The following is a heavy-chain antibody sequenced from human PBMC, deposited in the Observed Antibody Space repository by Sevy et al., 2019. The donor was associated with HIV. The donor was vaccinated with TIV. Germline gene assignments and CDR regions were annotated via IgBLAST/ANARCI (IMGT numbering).Heavy chain of an antibody. D-gene: IGHD5-12*01. J-gene: IGHJ6*03. CDR3: ARARRSYGGSYYYYYYMDV. Sequence: GGSLRLSCAGSGFTFSSYSMSWVRQAPGKGLEWVANIKEGGSEKNYVDSVKGRFTISRDNAKNSLYLQMNSLRAEDTALYYCARARRSYGGSYYYYYYMDVWGKGTTVTVSS. CDR1: GFTFSSYS. CDR2: IKEGGSEK. V-gene: IGHV3-7*03.